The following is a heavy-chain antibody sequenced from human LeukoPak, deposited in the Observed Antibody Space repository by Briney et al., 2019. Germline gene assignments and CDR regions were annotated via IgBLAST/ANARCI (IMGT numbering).Heavy chain of an antibody. D-gene: IGHD3-10*01. CDR3: ARDLGGTL. J-gene: IGHJ4*02. Sequence: SETLSLTCTVSGGSLRSYYWSWIRQPPGKGLEWIGYIYYSGSTNYNPSLKSRVTISVDTSKNQFSLKLSSVTAADTAVYYCARDLGGTLWGQGTLVTVSS. CDR1: GGSLRSYY. CDR2: IYYSGST. V-gene: IGHV4-59*01.